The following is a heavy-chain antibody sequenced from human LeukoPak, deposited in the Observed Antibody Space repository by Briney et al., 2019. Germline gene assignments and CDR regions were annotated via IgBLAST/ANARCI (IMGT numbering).Heavy chain of an antibody. CDR3: ARPLGYYYGMDV. CDR1: GYTFTSYG. Sequence: ASVKDSCKASGYTFTSYGISWVRPPRGQGLEWMGCNSAYNGNTNYAQKLRGRGTMTTDTSTSTAYMELRSLRSDDTAVYYCARPLGYYYGMDVWGQGTTVTVSS. V-gene: IGHV1-18*01. D-gene: IGHD3-16*01. J-gene: IGHJ6*02. CDR2: NSAYNGNT.